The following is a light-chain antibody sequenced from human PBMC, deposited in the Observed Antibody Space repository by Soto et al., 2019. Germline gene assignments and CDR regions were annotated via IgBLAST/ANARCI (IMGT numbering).Light chain of an antibody. Sequence: EIVLTQSPATLSVSPGDRASLSCRASQTVGTYLAWYQQKPGQAPRLLIYGASTRATGIPARFSGSGSGTDFTLTISRLEPEDFAVYYCQQYGSSATFGQGTKVDI. CDR3: QQYGSSAT. V-gene: IGKV3-20*01. CDR1: QTVGTY. CDR2: GAS. J-gene: IGKJ1*01.